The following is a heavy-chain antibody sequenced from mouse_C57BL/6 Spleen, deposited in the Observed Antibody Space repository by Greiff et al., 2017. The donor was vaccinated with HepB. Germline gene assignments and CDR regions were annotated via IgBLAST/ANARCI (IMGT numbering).Heavy chain of an antibody. V-gene: IGHV1-80*01. D-gene: IGHD1-1*01. J-gene: IGHJ2*01. CDR3: AREDTTVFDY. CDR1: GYAFSSYW. Sequence: VKLVESGAELVKPGASVKISCKASGYAFSSYWMNWVKQRPGKGLEWIGQIYPGDGDTNYNGKFKGKATLTADKSSSTAYMQLSSLTSEDSAVYFCAREDTTVFDYWGQGTTLTVSS. CDR2: IYPGDGDT.